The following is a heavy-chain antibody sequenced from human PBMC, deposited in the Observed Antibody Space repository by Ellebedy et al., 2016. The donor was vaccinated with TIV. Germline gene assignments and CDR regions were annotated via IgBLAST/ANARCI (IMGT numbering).Heavy chain of an antibody. V-gene: IGHV4-39*01. J-gene: IGHJ4*02. CDR3: ARRSPQMSWYFDY. Sequence: SETLSLTXAVSAGSVRSSSFHWGWIRQPPGKGLEWIGTIYYSGNTYYNPSLKSRVTMSIDTPKNQVSLNLGSVTAADTAVYYCARRSPQMSWYFDYWGQGTLVSVSS. CDR1: AGSVRSSSFH. CDR2: IYYSGNT. D-gene: IGHD3-16*01.